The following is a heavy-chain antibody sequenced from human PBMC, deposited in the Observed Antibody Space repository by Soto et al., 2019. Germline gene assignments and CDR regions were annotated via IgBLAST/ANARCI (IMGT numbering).Heavy chain of an antibody. CDR1: GGTFSSYA. Sequence: VKVSCKASGGTFSSYAISWVRQAPGQGLEWMGGIIPIFGTANYAQKFQGRVTITADKSTSTAYMELSSLRSEDTAVYYCASRNKGAGYDFWSGYYRKDYYYGMDVWGQGTTVTVSS. CDR2: IIPIFGTA. D-gene: IGHD3-3*01. V-gene: IGHV1-69*06. J-gene: IGHJ6*02. CDR3: ASRNKGAGYDFWSGYYRKDYYYGMDV.